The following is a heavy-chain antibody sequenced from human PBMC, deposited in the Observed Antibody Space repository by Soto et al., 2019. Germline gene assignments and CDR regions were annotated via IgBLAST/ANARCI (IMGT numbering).Heavy chain of an antibody. CDR1: GFTFSTFS. J-gene: IGHJ4*02. Sequence: EVQLVESGGGSVQPGGSLRLSCAASGFTFSTFSMNWVRQAPGRGLEWISYISGGGRPISYADSVKGRFTISRDNAKNSLYLQMDSLTCEDTAVFYCARDLGWAFDSWGQGTLVTVSS. D-gene: IGHD6-19*01. V-gene: IGHV3-48*01. CDR2: ISGGGRPI. CDR3: ARDLGWAFDS.